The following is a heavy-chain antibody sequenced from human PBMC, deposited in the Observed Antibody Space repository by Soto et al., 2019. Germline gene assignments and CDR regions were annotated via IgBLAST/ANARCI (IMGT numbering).Heavy chain of an antibody. CDR2: IIPIFGTA. J-gene: IGHJ4*02. CDR3: SRDDRVYGDHEYYFVY. Sequence: QVQLVQSGAEVKKPGSSVKVSCKASGGTFSSYAISWVRQAPGQGLEWMGGIIPIFGTANYAQKFQGRVTTTADESTSTAYMELSSLRSEDTAVYYCSRDDRVYGDHEYYFVYCGQGTLVTVSS. V-gene: IGHV1-69*01. D-gene: IGHD4-17*01. CDR1: GGTFSSYA.